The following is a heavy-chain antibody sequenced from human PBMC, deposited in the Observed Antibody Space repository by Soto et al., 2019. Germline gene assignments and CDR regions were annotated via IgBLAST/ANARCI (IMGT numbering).Heavy chain of an antibody. J-gene: IGHJ2*01. CDR3: ARIRYYDSSGSGDFDL. V-gene: IGHV1-18*01. D-gene: IGHD3-22*01. CDR2: IRPNLGNT. Sequence: GASVKVSCTSSGYTFTSYGIGWVRQAPGQGLEWMGWIRPNLGNTNYAQKFQGRVTITADKSTSTAYMELSSLRSEDTAVYYCARIRYYDSSGSGDFDLWGRGTLVTVSS. CDR1: GYTFTSYG.